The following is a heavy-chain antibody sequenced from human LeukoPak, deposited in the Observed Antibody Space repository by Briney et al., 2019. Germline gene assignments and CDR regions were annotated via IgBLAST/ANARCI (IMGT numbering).Heavy chain of an antibody. J-gene: IGHJ4*02. CDR1: GGTFSSYA. CDR2: IIPIFGTA. V-gene: IGHV1-69*06. Sequence: SVEVSCKASGGTFSSYAISWVRQAPGQGLEWMGGIIPIFGTANYAQKFQGRVTITADKSTGTAYMELSSLRSEDTAVYYCARERLSSGWYGVRGYFDYWGQGTLVTVSS. D-gene: IGHD6-19*01. CDR3: ARERLSSGWYGVRGYFDY.